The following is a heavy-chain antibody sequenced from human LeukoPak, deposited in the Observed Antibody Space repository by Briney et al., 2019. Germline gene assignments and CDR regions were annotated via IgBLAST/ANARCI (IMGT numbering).Heavy chain of an antibody. J-gene: IGHJ4*02. CDR1: GFTFSSYA. Sequence: GGSLRLSCVASGFTFSSYAMSWVRQAPGKGLEWVSGIRGSGTDTYYADSVKGRFTISRDNSKNTLSLQMNSLRTEDTAVYYCARDWSYYGSGSSRFDYWGQGTLVTVSS. V-gene: IGHV3-23*01. CDR3: ARDWSYYGSGSSRFDY. D-gene: IGHD3-10*01. CDR2: IRGSGTDT.